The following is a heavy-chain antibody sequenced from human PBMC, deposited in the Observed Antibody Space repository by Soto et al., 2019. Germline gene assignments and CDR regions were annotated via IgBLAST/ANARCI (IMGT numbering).Heavy chain of an antibody. CDR1: GYSFTSYW. CDR3: SRRGYCSSTSCSLDY. Sequence: EVQLVQSGAEVKKPGESLKISCKGSGYSFTSYWIGWVRQMPGKGLEWMGIIYPGDSDTRYSPSFQGQVTISADKSISTAYLQWSSLKASDAAMYYCSRRGYCSSTSCSLDYWGQGTLVTVSS. V-gene: IGHV5-51*03. CDR2: IYPGDSDT. J-gene: IGHJ4*02. D-gene: IGHD2-2*01.